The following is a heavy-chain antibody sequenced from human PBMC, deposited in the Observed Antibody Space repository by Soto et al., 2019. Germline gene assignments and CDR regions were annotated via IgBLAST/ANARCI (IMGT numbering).Heavy chain of an antibody. CDR3: ARYGRDCSSTSCYDGYYYGMYV. V-gene: IGHV1-69*01. Sequence: QVQLVQSGAEVKKPGSSVKVSCKASGGTFSSYAISWVRQAPGQGLEWMGGIIPIFGTANYAQKFQGRVTITADESTSTAYMELSSLRSEDTAVYYCARYGRDCSSTSCYDGYYYGMYVWGQGTTVTVSS. CDR1: GGTFSSYA. CDR2: IIPIFGTA. J-gene: IGHJ6*02. D-gene: IGHD2-2*01.